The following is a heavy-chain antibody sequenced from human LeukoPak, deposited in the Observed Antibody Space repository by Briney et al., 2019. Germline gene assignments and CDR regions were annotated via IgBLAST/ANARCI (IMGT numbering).Heavy chain of an antibody. CDR1: GGSFSGYY. CDR2: INHSGST. J-gene: IGHJ5*02. D-gene: IGHD2-15*01. V-gene: IGHV4-34*01. CDR3: ATGGYCSGGSCSNWFDP. Sequence: SETLSLTCAVYGGSFSGYYWSWIRQPPGKGLEWIGEINHSGSTNYNPSLKSRVTISVDTSKNQFSLNLSSVTAADTAVYYCATGGYCSGGSCSNWFDPWGQGTLVTVSS.